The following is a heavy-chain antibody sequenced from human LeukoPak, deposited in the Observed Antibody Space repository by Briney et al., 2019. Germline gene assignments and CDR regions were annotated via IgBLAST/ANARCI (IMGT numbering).Heavy chain of an antibody. CDR1: GYTFTSYD. V-gene: IGHV1-8*01. CDR3: AIELNYYDSSGSSFEFDY. Sequence: GASVKVSCKASGYTFTSYDINWVRQATGQGLEWMGWMNPNSGNTGYAQKFQGRVTMTRNTSISTAYMELSSLRSEDTAVYYCAIELNYYDSSGSSFEFDYWGQGTLVTVSS. D-gene: IGHD3-22*01. CDR2: MNPNSGNT. J-gene: IGHJ4*02.